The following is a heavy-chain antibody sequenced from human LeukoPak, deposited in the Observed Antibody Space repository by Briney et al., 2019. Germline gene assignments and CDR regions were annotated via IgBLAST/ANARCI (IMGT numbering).Heavy chain of an antibody. CDR2: FYTDGNA. V-gene: IGHV3-66*01. CDR3: ARVSSPELYFDY. D-gene: IGHD1-14*01. J-gene: IGHJ4*02. CDR1: GFAVSSSY. Sequence: GGSLRLSCAASGFAVSSSYMSWVRQAPGEGLEWVSFFYTDGNAYYANSVRGRFTVSRDNSKNTLYLQMNSLRDEDTAVYYCARVSSPELYFDYWGQGTLVTVSS.